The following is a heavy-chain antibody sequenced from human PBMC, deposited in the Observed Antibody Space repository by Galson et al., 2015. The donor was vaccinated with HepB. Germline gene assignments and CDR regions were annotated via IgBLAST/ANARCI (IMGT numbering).Heavy chain of an antibody. Sequence: SLRLSCAASGFTFSTYGMHWVRQAPGKGLECVAIIWYDGSNKYYADSVKGRFTISRDNSNNTLYLQMNSLRAEDTAVYYCARDSYFAYSSIAARPRTSSGHYEYWGQGTRVIVSS. D-gene: IGHD6-6*01. CDR3: ARDSYFAYSSIAARPRTSSGHYEY. CDR2: IWYDGSNK. CDR1: GFTFSTYG. V-gene: IGHV3-33*01. J-gene: IGHJ4*02.